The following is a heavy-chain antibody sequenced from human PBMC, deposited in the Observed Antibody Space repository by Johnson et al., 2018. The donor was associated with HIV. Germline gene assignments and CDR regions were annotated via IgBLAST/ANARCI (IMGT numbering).Heavy chain of an antibody. J-gene: IGHJ3*02. CDR2: IYSGGST. CDR1: GFTVSSNY. V-gene: IGHV3-53*01. D-gene: IGHD3/OR15-3a*01. CDR3: ARSGDSIGSFWAGGAFDI. Sequence: VQLVESGGGLIQPGGSLRLSCVGSGFTVSSNYMSWVRQAPGKGLEWVSVIYSGGSTYYADSVKGRFTISRDNSKNTLYLQMNSLRAEDTAVYYCARSGDSIGSFWAGGAFDIWGQGTMVTVSS.